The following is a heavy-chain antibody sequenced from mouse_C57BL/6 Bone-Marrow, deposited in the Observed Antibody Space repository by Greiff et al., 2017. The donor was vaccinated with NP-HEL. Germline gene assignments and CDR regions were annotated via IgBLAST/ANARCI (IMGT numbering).Heavy chain of an antibody. J-gene: IGHJ3*01. D-gene: IGHD3-1*01. CDR2: ISNGGGST. CDR1: GFTFSDYY. V-gene: IGHV5-12*01. Sequence: EVKVVASGGGLVQPGGSLKLSCAASGFTFSDYYMYWVRQTPEKRLEWVAYISNGGGSTYYPDTVKGRFTISRDNAKNTLYLQMSRLKSEDTAMYYCARLVAYWGQGTLVTVSA. CDR3: ARLVAY.